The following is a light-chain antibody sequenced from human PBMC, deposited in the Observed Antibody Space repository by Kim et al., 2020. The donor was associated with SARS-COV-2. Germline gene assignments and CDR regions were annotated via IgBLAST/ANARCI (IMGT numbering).Light chain of an antibody. V-gene: IGKV1-39*01. CDR3: HQSYSTPQT. J-gene: IGKJ1*01. Sequence: TSVGDRVTITCRASQSISTYLNWYQQKPGKAPKLLISAASNLRSGVPSRFSGSGSGTDFTLTISSLQPEDFATYYCHQSYSTPQTFGQGTKVDIK. CDR2: AAS. CDR1: QSISTY.